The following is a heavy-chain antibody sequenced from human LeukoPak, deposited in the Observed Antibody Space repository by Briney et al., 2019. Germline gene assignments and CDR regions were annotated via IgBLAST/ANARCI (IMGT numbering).Heavy chain of an antibody. Sequence: ASVKVSCTASGYTFTGHFMHWVRQAPGQGLEWMGWINPNSGDTNYAQKFQGRVTITRDTSISSAYMELSRLRSDDTAVYYCARDVDRGIIDYWGQGTLVTVSS. CDR3: ARDVDRGIIDY. V-gene: IGHV1-2*02. D-gene: IGHD3-10*01. CDR1: GYTFTGHF. J-gene: IGHJ4*02. CDR2: INPNSGDT.